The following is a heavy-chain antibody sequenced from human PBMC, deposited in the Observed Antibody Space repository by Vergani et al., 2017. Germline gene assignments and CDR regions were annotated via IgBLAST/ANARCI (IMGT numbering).Heavy chain of an antibody. CDR1: GGSISSGSYY. Sequence: QVQLQESGPGLVKPSQTLSLTCTVSGGSISSGSYYWSWIRQPAGKGLEWIGRIYTSGSTYYNPSLKSRVTISVDTSKNQFSLKLISVTAADTAVYYCASERGCSSTSCYGYWFDPWGQGTLVTVSS. J-gene: IGHJ5*02. CDR3: ASERGCSSTSCYGYWFDP. V-gene: IGHV4-61*02. CDR2: IYTSGST. D-gene: IGHD2-2*01.